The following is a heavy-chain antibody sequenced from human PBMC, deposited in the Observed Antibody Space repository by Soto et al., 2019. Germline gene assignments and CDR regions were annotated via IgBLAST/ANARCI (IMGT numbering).Heavy chain of an antibody. Sequence: ASVKVSCKASGGTFSSYTISWVRQAPGQGLEWMGRMNPNSGNTGYAQKFQGRVTMTRNTSISTAYMELSSLRSEDTAVYYCARVLRYFDWSNDAFDIWGQGTMVTVPS. J-gene: IGHJ3*02. D-gene: IGHD3-9*01. CDR1: GGTFSSYT. V-gene: IGHV1-8*02. CDR3: ARVLRYFDWSNDAFDI. CDR2: MNPNSGNT.